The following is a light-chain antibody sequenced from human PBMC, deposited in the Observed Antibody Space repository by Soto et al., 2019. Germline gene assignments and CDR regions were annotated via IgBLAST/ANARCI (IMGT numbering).Light chain of an antibody. CDR2: AAS. CDR3: QQYDNWPPLT. V-gene: IGKV3-15*01. Sequence: EIVMAQSPATLSVSPGERATLSCRASQSVNRNVAWYQQKPGQPPRLLIYAASTRATGLPARFSGSGSGTEFTLTISSLQYEDFAVYYCQQYDNWPPLTFGRGKKVE. J-gene: IGKJ4*01. CDR1: QSVNRN.